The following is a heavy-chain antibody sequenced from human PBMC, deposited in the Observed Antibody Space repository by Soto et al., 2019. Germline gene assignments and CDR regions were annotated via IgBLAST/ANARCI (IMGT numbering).Heavy chain of an antibody. D-gene: IGHD3-10*01. CDR1: GFTFSNAW. Sequence: EVQLVESGGGLVKPGGPLGLSCAASGFTFSNAWMNWVRQAPGKGLEWVGRIKSKTDGGTTDYAAPVKGRFTISRDDSKNTLYLQMNSLKTEDTAVYYCTTGGGLYGSGSYFGMDVWGQGTTVTVSS. CDR3: TTGGGLYGSGSYFGMDV. CDR2: IKSKTDGGTT. V-gene: IGHV3-15*07. J-gene: IGHJ6*02.